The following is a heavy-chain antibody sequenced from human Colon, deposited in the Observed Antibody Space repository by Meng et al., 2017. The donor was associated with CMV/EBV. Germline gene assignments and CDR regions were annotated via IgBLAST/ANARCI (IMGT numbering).Heavy chain of an antibody. J-gene: IGHJ4*02. CDR2: IDIGNGDT. CDR1: GYTFTSFP. Sequence: QVQLVQSGAEVKKPGASVKVSCKASGYTFTSFPMHWVRQAPGQRFEWMGWIDIGNGDTKYSQNFQDRVAIIRDTFASTVYMELSNLRYEDTALYYCARDRPEGVCGGDCWLDHWGQGTLVTVSS. D-gene: IGHD2-21*02. CDR3: ARDRPEGVCGGDCWLDH. V-gene: IGHV1-3*04.